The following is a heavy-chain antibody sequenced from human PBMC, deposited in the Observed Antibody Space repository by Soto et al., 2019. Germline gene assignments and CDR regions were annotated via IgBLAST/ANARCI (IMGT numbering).Heavy chain of an antibody. CDR2: GTPNLGLA. CDR1: GGTFSNST. V-gene: IGHV1-69*02. Sequence: QVQLVQSGAEVRKPGSSVNVSCQASGGTFSNSTVTWVRQAPGQGLEWMGRGTPNLGLANYAQKVRSRLTITADKSTTTAYMELRSLTSEDTAMYYCARTKLGDDYWRQGPLVPVSS. J-gene: IGHJ4*02. CDR3: ARTKLGDDY. D-gene: IGHD2-8*01.